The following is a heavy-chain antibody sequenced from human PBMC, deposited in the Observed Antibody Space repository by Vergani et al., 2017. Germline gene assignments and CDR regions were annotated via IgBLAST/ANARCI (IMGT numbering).Heavy chain of an antibody. J-gene: IGHJ5*02. CDR1: GGSISSGSYY. V-gene: IGHV4-61*02. CDR2: IYTSGST. D-gene: IGHD3-3*01. CDR3: AGLPYYDFWGGSGWFDP. Sequence: QLQLQESGPGLVKPSETLSLTCPVPGGSISSGSYYWGWIRQPAGRGLEWIGRIYTSGSTNYNPSLKSRVTISVDTSKNQFSLKLSSVTAADTAVYYCAGLPYYDFWGGSGWFDPWGQGTLVTVSS.